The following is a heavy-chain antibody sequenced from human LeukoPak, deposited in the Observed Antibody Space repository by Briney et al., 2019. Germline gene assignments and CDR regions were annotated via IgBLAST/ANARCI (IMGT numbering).Heavy chain of an antibody. CDR3: AREGPYGDYLNY. Sequence: PGGSLRLSCEASGLTFSNYWMSWVRQAPGKGLEWVANINQDGSETYYVDSVKGQFTISRDNAKNSLYLQMSGLRAEDTAVYFCAREGPYGDYLNYWGQGTLVTVSS. V-gene: IGHV3-7*03. D-gene: IGHD4-17*01. J-gene: IGHJ4*02. CDR1: GLTFSNYW. CDR2: INQDGSET.